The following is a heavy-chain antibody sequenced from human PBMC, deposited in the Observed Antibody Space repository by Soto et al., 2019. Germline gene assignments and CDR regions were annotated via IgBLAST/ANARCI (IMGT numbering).Heavy chain of an antibody. CDR1: GFTFSSYG. Sequence: GGSLRLSCAASGFTFSSYGMHWVRQAQGKGLERVAVIWYDGSNKYYADSVKGRFTIARDNSKNTLYLQMNSLRAEDTAVYYFARDWSYYDSSGYLSNQDYWGQGTLVTVSS. CDR2: IWYDGSNK. V-gene: IGHV3-33*01. D-gene: IGHD3-22*01. CDR3: ARDWSYYDSSGYLSNQDY. J-gene: IGHJ4*02.